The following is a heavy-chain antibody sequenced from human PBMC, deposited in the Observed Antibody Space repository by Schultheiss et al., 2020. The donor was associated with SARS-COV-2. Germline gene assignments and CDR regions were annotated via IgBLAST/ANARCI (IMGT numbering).Heavy chain of an antibody. J-gene: IGHJ4*02. D-gene: IGHD3-22*01. V-gene: IGHV4-4*02. Sequence: SETLSLTCAVSGGSISSSNWWSWVRQPPGKGLEWIGEINHSGSTNYNPSLKSRVTISVDKSKNRFSLKLSSVTAADTAVYYCAGRYYYDSSGLGYWGQGTLVTVSS. CDR1: GGSISSSNW. CDR3: AGRYYYDSSGLGY. CDR2: INHSGST.